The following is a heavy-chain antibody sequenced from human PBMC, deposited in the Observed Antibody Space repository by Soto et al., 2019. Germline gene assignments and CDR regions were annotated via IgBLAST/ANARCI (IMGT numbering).Heavy chain of an antibody. D-gene: IGHD1-1*01. V-gene: IGHV3-9*01. CDR3: AKVATGYLLSYFDY. J-gene: IGHJ4*02. CDR1: GFTFDDYA. CDR2: ISWNSGSI. Sequence: PGGSLRLSCAASGFTFDDYAMHWVRQAPGKGLEWVSGISWNSGSIGYADSVKGRFTISRDNAKNSLYLQMNSLRAEDTALYYCAKVATGYLLSYFDYWGQGTLVTVSS.